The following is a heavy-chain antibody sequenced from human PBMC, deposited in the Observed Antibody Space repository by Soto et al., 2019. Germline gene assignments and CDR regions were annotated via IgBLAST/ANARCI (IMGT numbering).Heavy chain of an antibody. CDR3: ARPPMEGGQIDPHGSFQH. CDR2: IYPGDSDT. V-gene: IGHV5-51*01. J-gene: IGHJ1*01. D-gene: IGHD2-21*01. CDR1: GYSFTSYW. Sequence: HGESLKISCKGSGYSFTSYWIGWVRKMPGKGLEWMGIIYPGDSDTRYSPSFQGQVTISADKSISTAYLQWSSLKASDTAMYYWARPPMEGGQIDPHGSFQHWGQGTLVTVSS.